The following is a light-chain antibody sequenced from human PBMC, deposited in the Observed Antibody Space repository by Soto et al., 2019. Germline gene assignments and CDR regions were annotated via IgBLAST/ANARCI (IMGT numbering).Light chain of an antibody. Sequence: EIVMTQSPATLSVSPGEGATLSCRASQKIRSKLAWYQQKPGQAPRLLISGASTRATGIPVRFSGSGSGTEFALAISSLQSEDFAVYYCQQYENWPSITFGQGTRLEI. J-gene: IGKJ5*01. CDR1: QKIRSK. V-gene: IGKV3-15*01. CDR3: QQYENWPSIT. CDR2: GAS.